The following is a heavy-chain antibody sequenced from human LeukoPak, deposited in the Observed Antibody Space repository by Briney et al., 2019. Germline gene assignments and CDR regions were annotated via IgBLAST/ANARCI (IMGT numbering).Heavy chain of an antibody. D-gene: IGHD2/OR15-2a*01. CDR3: ARGISLGYYYYMDV. Sequence: GGSLRLSCAASGFTFSDYYMSWIRQAPGKGLEWVSYISSSGSTVYYADSVKGRFTISRDNAQNSLYLQMNSLRAEDTAVYYCARGISLGYYYYMDVWGKGTTVTVSS. CDR1: GFTFSDYY. CDR2: ISSSGSTV. V-gene: IGHV3-11*04. J-gene: IGHJ6*03.